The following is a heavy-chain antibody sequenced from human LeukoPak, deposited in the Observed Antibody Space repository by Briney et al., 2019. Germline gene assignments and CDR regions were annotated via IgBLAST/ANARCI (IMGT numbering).Heavy chain of an antibody. D-gene: IGHD2-21*02. Sequence: RASETLSLTCTVSGGSISTYFWSWIRQPPGKGLEWIGYISYSGSINYNPSLKSRVTISADTSKNQFSLKVTSVTAADTAVYYCARQTARDANFDYWGQGTLVTVSS. CDR3: ARQTARDANFDY. V-gene: IGHV4-59*08. J-gene: IGHJ4*02. CDR2: ISYSGSI. CDR1: GGSISTYF.